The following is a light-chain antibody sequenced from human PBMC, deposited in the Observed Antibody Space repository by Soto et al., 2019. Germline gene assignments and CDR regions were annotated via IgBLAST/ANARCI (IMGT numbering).Light chain of an antibody. Sequence: EIVLTQSPATLSLSPGGRATLSCRASQSVSLSLAWYQQKPGQAPRLLIYDASKRASGFPARFSGSGSGTDFTLTISSLEPEDFAVYYCQERTGWPPWTFGQGTTVAIE. CDR2: DAS. V-gene: IGKV3-11*01. CDR1: QSVSLS. CDR3: QERTGWPPWT. J-gene: IGKJ1*01.